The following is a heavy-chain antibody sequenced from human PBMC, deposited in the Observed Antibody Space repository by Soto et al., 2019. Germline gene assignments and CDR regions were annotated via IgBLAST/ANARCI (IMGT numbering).Heavy chain of an antibody. Sequence: ASVKVSCKASGYTFTGYYMHWVRQAPGQGLEWMGWINPNSGGTNYAQKFQGRVTMTRDTSISTAYMELSRLRSDDTAAYYCAREFVGGYCSSTSCYIFDYWGQGTLVTVSS. CDR2: INPNSGGT. CDR3: AREFVGGYCSSTSCYIFDY. CDR1: GYTFTGYY. V-gene: IGHV1-2*02. D-gene: IGHD2-2*01. J-gene: IGHJ4*02.